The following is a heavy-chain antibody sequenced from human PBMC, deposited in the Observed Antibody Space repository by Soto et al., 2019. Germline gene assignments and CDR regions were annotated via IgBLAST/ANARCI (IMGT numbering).Heavy chain of an antibody. J-gene: IGHJ4*02. D-gene: IGHD3-10*01. Sequence: GGSLRLSCAASGFTFSNAWMNWVRQAPGKGLEWVGRIKSKTDGGTTDYAAPLKGRFTISRDDSKNTLYLQMNSLKTEDTAVYYCTTDLLLWFGELSDFDYWGQGTLVTVSS. CDR3: TTDLLLWFGELSDFDY. V-gene: IGHV3-15*07. CDR2: IKSKTDGGTT. CDR1: GFTFSNAW.